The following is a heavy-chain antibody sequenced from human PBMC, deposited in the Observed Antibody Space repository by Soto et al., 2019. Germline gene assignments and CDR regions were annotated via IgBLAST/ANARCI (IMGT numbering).Heavy chain of an antibody. J-gene: IGHJ6*02. V-gene: IGHV4-34*01. Sequence: SETLSLTCAVYGGSFSGYYWSWIRQPPGKGLEWIGEINHSGSTNYNPSLKSRVTISVDTSKNQFSLKLSSVTAADTAVYYCARGRRIVVVPAASDYYYGMDVWGQGTTVTVSS. CDR1: GGSFSGYY. CDR2: INHSGST. D-gene: IGHD2-2*01. CDR3: ARGRRIVVVPAASDYYYGMDV.